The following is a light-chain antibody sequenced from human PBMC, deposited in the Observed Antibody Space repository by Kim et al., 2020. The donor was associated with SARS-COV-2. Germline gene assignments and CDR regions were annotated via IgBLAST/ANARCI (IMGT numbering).Light chain of an antibody. Sequence: SYELTQPPSVSVAPGKTARITCGGNNIGSKSVHWYQQKPGQAPVLVIYYDSDRPSGIPERFSGSNSGNTATLTISRVEAGAEADYYCQVWDSRSDHRVFG. CDR2: YDS. CDR1: NIGSKS. CDR3: QVWDSRSDHRV. V-gene: IGLV3-21*04. J-gene: IGLJ3*02.